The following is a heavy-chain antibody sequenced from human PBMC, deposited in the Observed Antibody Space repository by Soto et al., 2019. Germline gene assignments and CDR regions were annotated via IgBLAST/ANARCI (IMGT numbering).Heavy chain of an antibody. CDR1: GFTFSSYG. CDR2: ISYDGSNK. Sequence: QVQLVESGGGVVQPGRSLRLSCAASGFTFSSYGMHWVRQAPGKGLEWVAVISYDGSNKYYADSVKGRFTISRDNXKNTLYLQMNSLRAEDTAVYYCAKGFDWFSGAFDIWGQGTMVTVSS. D-gene: IGHD3-9*01. CDR3: AKGFDWFSGAFDI. V-gene: IGHV3-30*18. J-gene: IGHJ3*02.